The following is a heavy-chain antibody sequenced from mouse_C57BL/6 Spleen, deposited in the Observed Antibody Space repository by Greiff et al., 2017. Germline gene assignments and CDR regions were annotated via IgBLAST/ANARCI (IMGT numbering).Heavy chain of an antibody. CDR3: ARADGYSLYYAMDY. Sequence: QVQLQQSGPELVQPGASVKISCKASGYAFSSSWMNWVKQRPGKGLEWIGRIYPGDGDTNYNGKFKGKATLTADKSSSTAYMQLSSLTSEDSAVYFCARADGYSLYYAMDYWGQGTSVTVSS. CDR2: IYPGDGDT. J-gene: IGHJ4*01. D-gene: IGHD2-3*01. V-gene: IGHV1-82*01. CDR1: GYAFSSSW.